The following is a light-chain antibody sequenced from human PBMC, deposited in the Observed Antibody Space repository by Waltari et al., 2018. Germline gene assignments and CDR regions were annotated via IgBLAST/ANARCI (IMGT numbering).Light chain of an antibody. V-gene: IGLV2-14*01. J-gene: IGLJ1*01. Sequence: QSALTQPASVSGAPGQSITLSCIGTSSDVGGYKYVSWYQQYPGKAPKLTIYEFNKRPSGVSNRFSGSKSGNTASLTISGLQPEDEAAYFCDSYTSTSSLPYVFGTGTKVTVL. CDR1: SSDVGGYKY. CDR2: EFN. CDR3: DSYTSTSSLPYV.